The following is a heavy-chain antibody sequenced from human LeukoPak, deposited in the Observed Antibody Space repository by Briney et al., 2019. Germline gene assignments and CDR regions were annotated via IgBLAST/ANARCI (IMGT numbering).Heavy chain of an antibody. V-gene: IGHV3-48*01. Sequence: GGSLRLSCAASGFTFSTYSMNWVRQAPGKGLEWVSYISSSSSTIYYADSVKGRFTISRDNAKNSLYLQMNSLRAEDTTVYYCARGSTYYDSSGQVPFDYWGQGTLVTVSS. D-gene: IGHD3-22*01. CDR3: ARGSTYYDSSGQVPFDY. CDR2: ISSSSSTI. CDR1: GFTFSTYS. J-gene: IGHJ4*02.